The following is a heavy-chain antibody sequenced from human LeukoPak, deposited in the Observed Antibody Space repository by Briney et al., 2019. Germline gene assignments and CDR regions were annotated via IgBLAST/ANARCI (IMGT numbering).Heavy chain of an antibody. Sequence: GGSLRLSCAASGFTFSSYGMHWVRQAPGKGLEWVAFIRYDGSNKYYADSVKGRFTISRDNSKNTLYLQMNSLRAEDTAVYYCAKDPQQMYYFDYWGQGTLVTVSS. CDR2: IRYDGSNK. D-gene: IGHD6-13*01. CDR1: GFTFSSYG. V-gene: IGHV3-30*02. CDR3: AKDPQQMYYFDY. J-gene: IGHJ4*02.